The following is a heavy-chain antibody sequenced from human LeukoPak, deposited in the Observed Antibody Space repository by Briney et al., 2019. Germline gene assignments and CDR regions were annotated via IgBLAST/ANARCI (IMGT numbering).Heavy chain of an antibody. Sequence: ASVKVSCKASGYTFTSYYMHWVRQAPGQGLGWMGIINPSGGSTSYAQKFQGRVTMTRDMSTSTVYMELSSLRSEDTAVYYCARDWSGGVRYFDWLFPDYWGQGTLVTVSS. V-gene: IGHV1-46*01. CDR3: ARDWSGGVRYFDWLFPDY. CDR1: GYTFTSYY. CDR2: INPSGGST. D-gene: IGHD3-9*01. J-gene: IGHJ4*02.